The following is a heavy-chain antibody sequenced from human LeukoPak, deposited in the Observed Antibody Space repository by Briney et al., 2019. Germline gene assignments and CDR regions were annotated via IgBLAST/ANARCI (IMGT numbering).Heavy chain of an antibody. CDR3: ARDPGSGYEEHFDY. V-gene: IGHV3-11*01. CDR2: ISSSGSTM. Sequence: GGSLRLSCAASGFIFSDYYMSWIRQAPGKGLEWVSYISSSGSTMYYTDSVKGRFTISRDNAKDSLYLQMNSLRAEDTAAYYCARDPGSGYEEHFDYWGQGTLVTVSS. J-gene: IGHJ4*02. CDR1: GFIFSDYY. D-gene: IGHD5-12*01.